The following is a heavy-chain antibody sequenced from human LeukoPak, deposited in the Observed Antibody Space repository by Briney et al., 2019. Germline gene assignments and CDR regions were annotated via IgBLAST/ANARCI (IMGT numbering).Heavy chain of an antibody. CDR1: GYSFTSYW. Sequence: GESLKISCKGSGYSFTSYWIGWVRQMPGKGLEWMGIIYPGDSDTRYSPSFQGQVTISADKSISTAYLQWSSLKASDIAMYYCARLTGFSSRGVGYFDYWGQGTLVTVSS. J-gene: IGHJ4*02. CDR2: IYPGDSDT. V-gene: IGHV5-51*01. D-gene: IGHD6-13*01. CDR3: ARLTGFSSRGVGYFDY.